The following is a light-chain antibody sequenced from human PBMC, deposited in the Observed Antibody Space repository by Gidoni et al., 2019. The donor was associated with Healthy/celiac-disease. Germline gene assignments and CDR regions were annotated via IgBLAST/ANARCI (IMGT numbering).Light chain of an antibody. V-gene: IGKV4-1*01. CDR2: WAS. J-gene: IGKJ3*01. CDR3: QQYYSTPFT. CDR1: QSVLYSSNNKNY. Sequence: DIVLTQSPASPPVSLGESATINCKPSQSVLYSSNNKNYLAWYQQKPGQPPKLLIYWASTRESGVPDRFSGSGSGTEFTLTISSLQAEDVAVYYCQQYYSTPFTFGPXTKVDIK.